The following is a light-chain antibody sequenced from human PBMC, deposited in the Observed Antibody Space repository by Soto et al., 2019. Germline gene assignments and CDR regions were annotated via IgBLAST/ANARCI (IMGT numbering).Light chain of an antibody. Sequence: DIQMTQSPSTLSASVGDRVTITCRASQSVSTCLAWYQQKPGKVPKLLIYSASTLENGVPSRFSGSGSGTDFTLTISSLQPDDVATYYCHKYNISPLTFGRGTRVEIK. CDR1: QSVSTC. J-gene: IGKJ4*01. CDR3: HKYNISPLT. V-gene: IGKV1-27*01. CDR2: SAS.